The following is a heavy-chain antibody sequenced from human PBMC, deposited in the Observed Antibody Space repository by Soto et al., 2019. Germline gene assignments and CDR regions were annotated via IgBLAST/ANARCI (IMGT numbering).Heavy chain of an antibody. J-gene: IGHJ4*02. CDR2: VKDGGHT. CDR1: GGSLSGYY. Sequence: QVQLQQWGAGLLKPSETLSLNCAVTGGSLSGYYWSWIRQPPGKGLEWIGEVKDGGHTNYSPSLRGRVTISSDPSTTQFSLRLNSVTAADTGVYYCARGQEGVVATHWDQGSLVTVSS. CDR3: ARGQEGVVATH. D-gene: IGHD5-12*01. V-gene: IGHV4-34*01.